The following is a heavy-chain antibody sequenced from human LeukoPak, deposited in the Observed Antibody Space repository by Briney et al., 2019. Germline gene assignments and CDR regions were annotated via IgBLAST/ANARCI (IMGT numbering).Heavy chain of an antibody. D-gene: IGHD3-22*01. CDR1: GFTFSSYG. J-gene: IGHJ4*02. CDR2: TSFDGSYK. CDR3: AKEFSGYLASFEY. V-gene: IGHV3-30*18. Sequence: GGSLRLSCAASGFTFSSYGMHWVRHAPGKGLEWVAMTSFDGSYKNYADSVKGRFTISRDNSKNRLYLQMNSLRAEDTAVYYCAKEFSGYLASFEYWGQGTLVTVSS.